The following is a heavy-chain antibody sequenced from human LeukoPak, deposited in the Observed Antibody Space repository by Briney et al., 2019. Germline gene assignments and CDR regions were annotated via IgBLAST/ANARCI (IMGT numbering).Heavy chain of an antibody. J-gene: IGHJ4*02. V-gene: IGHV4-31*02. D-gene: IGHD2-15*01. CDR3: ARETSSVHSNAGPPFDY. Sequence: LRLSCAASGYTFSSYAMHWVRQAPGKGLEWIGYIYYSGSTYYNPSLKSRVTISVDTSKNQFSLKLSSVTAADTAVYYCARETSSVHSNAGPPFDYWGQGTLVTVSS. CDR2: IYYSGST. CDR1: GYTFSSYAMH.